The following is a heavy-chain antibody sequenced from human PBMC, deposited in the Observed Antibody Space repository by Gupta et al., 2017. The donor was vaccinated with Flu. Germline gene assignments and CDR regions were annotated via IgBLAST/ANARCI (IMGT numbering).Heavy chain of an antibody. CDR3: ARDCSDTSCYFDP. V-gene: IGHV1-18*01. J-gene: IGHJ5*02. D-gene: IGHD2-2*01. Sequence: QVQLVQSGAEVKKPGASVKVSCKASGYTFINYGITWVRQAPGQGLEWMGWISGYNVNTKYAQKVQGRVTMTTDTSTSTAYMELRSLRSDDTAVDYCARDCSDTSCYFDPWGQGTLVTVSS. CDR2: ISGYNVNT. CDR1: GYTFINYG.